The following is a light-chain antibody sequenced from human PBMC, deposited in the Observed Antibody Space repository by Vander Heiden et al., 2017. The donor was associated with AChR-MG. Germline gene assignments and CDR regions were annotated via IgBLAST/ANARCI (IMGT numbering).Light chain of an antibody. CDR2: FAF. CDR3: HQSSSFPYT. Sequence: EIVLTQSPDFQSVAPKEKVTITCRASQSIGIALHWYQQKPGQPPKLLVRFAFQTFSGVPSRFSGSGSGTDFALTINSLEAEDAATYYCHQSSSFPYTFGPGTKVDIK. CDR1: QSIGIA. V-gene: IGKV6-21*01. J-gene: IGKJ3*01.